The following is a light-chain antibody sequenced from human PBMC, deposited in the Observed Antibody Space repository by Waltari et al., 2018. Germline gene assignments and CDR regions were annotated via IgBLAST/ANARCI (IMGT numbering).Light chain of an antibody. CDR2: DVT. V-gene: IGLV2-14*01. CDR3: SSYTSSITYV. CDR1: SSDVGGPNA. Sequence: QSAPTQPASVSGSPGQSITISCTGTSSDVGGPNAASWYQQHPGKAPKLMIYDVTNRPSGVSNRFSGSKSGNTASLTISGLQAEDEADYYCSSYTSSITYVFGTGTKVTVL. J-gene: IGLJ1*01.